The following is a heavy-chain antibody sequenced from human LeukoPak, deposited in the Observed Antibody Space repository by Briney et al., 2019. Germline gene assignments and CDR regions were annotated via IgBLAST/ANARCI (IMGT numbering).Heavy chain of an antibody. D-gene: IGHD3-22*01. CDR1: GFTFSDYY. V-gene: IGHV3-11*01. J-gene: IGHJ4*02. CDR2: ISSSGSTI. CDR3: ARVHDYYDSSGLDY. Sequence: WGSLRRSGAASGFTFSDYYRSWIRQAPGLGLEWGSYISSSGSTIYYADSVKGRFTISRDNGKNSLYLQMDSLRAEDTAVYYCARVHDYYDSSGLDYWGQGTLVTVSS.